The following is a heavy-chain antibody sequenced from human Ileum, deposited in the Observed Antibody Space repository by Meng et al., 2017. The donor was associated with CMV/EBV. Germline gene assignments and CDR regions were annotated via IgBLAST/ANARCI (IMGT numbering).Heavy chain of an antibody. CDR2: IHTSGST. D-gene: IGHD5-24*01. CDR1: GGSFSNYY. CDR3: SRGADAYKSGRS. Sequence: QVQLQGWAAVLLKPSETMSIACGDNGGSFSNYYSSWIRQSPGKGLEWIGEIHTSGSTSYNPSLNSRVTMSVDTSKNQFSLNLRSVTAADTAVYYCSRGADAYKSGRSWGQGTLVTVSS. V-gene: IGHV4-34*01. J-gene: IGHJ5*02.